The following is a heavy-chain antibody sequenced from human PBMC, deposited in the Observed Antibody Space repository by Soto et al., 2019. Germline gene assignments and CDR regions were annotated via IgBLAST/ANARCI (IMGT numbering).Heavy chain of an antibody. CDR3: ARVYSSSTSFDY. CDR2: IYYSGST. J-gene: IGHJ4*02. D-gene: IGHD6-6*01. Sequence: PSETLSLTCTVSGGSISSYYWSWIRQPPGKGLEWIGYIYYSGSTNYNPSLKSRVTIPVDTSKNQFSLKLSSVTAADTAVYYCARVYSSSTSFDYWGQGTLVTVSS. V-gene: IGHV4-59*01. CDR1: GGSISSYY.